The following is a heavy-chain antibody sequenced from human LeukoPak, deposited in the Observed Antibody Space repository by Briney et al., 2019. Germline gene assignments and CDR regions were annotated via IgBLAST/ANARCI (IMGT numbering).Heavy chain of an antibody. J-gene: IGHJ4*02. Sequence: GGSLRLSCGGSGYSFRSYAMHWLRQAPGKGLEWVAVISDDGTKKYYADSVKGRFTISRDNSKNSLSLQMNSLRPEDTAVYYCASRYSSSWALDYWGLGTLVTVSS. D-gene: IGHD6-13*01. V-gene: IGHV3-30*01. CDR1: GYSFRSYA. CDR2: ISDDGTKK. CDR3: ASRYSSSWALDY.